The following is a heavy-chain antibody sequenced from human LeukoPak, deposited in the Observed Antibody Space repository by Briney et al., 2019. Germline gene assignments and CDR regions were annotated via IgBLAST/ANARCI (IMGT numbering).Heavy chain of an antibody. CDR1: VYTFIEHY. D-gene: IGHD6-13*01. CDR2: INPNSGGT. CDR3: ATGGSSWPRAFRS. J-gene: IGHJ3*02. Sequence: ASVTVTRKCSVYTFIEHYMHGLGQALGQGLEWMGWINPNSGGTKFAQKLQGRVTMTGDTSISTAYMELSSLRSDDTAVYYCATGGSSWPRAFRSWGQGTMVTV. V-gene: IGHV1-2*02.